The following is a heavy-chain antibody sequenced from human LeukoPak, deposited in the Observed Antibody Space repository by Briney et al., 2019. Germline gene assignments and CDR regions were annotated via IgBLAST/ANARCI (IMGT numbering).Heavy chain of an antibody. Sequence: PSETLSLTCSVSGASFSTNYWSWIRQPPGRGLEWIGYVFDSGSTNYNPSLKSRVTTSVNTSTKKFSLRLSSVTAADTAVYYCARLYQQSTWKYQYYYMDVWGKGTAVTVSS. V-gene: IGHV4-59*01. J-gene: IGHJ6*03. CDR3: ARLYQQSTWKYQYYYMDV. D-gene: IGHD2-2*01. CDR1: GASFSTNY. CDR2: VFDSGST.